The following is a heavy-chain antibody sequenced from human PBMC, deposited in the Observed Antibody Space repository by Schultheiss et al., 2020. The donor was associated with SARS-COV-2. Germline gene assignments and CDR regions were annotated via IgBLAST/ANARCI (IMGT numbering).Heavy chain of an antibody. V-gene: IGHV4-59*08. J-gene: IGHJ4*02. CDR1: GGSFSGYY. CDR3: ARASSSGGYYDSSGYLGY. CDR2: IYYSGST. D-gene: IGHD3-22*01. Sequence: SETLSLTCAVYGGSFSGYYWSWIRQPPGKGLEWIGYIYYSGSTNYNPSLKSRVTISVDTSKNQFSLKLSSVTAADTAVYYCARASSSGGYYDSSGYLGYWGQGTLVTVSS.